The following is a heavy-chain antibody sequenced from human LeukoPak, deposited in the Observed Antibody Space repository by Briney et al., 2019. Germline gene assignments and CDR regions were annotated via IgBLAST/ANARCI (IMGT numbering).Heavy chain of an antibody. V-gene: IGHV4-39*01. CDR2: IYDSGST. CDR1: GGSIRSSYYY. Sequence: SETLSLTCTVSGGSIRSSYYYWGWIRQPPGKGLEWIGSIYDSGSTYYNPSLKSRVTISVDTSKNQFSLKLNSVTAADTAVYYCARPEGDSPHYYYGMDVWGQGTTVTVSS. J-gene: IGHJ6*02. CDR3: ARPEGDSPHYYYGMDV. D-gene: IGHD2-21*01.